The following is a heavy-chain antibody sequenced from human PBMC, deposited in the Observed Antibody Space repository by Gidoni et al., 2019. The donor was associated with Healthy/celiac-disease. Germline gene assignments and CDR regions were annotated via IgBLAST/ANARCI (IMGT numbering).Heavy chain of an antibody. CDR3: TRALTGEGGYYFDY. V-gene: IGHV3-49*04. Sequence: VQLVESGGGLVQPGRSLRLSCTASGFTSGDYAMGWVRQSPGKGLECVCIIRSRANGWTTEYAGFVKGTFTNSREYPKSIAYLQMNNLKAEDTGVYYCTRALTGEGGYYFDYWGQGTLVTVSS. J-gene: IGHJ4*02. CDR2: IRSRANGWTT. CDR1: GFTSGDYA. D-gene: IGHD1-26*01.